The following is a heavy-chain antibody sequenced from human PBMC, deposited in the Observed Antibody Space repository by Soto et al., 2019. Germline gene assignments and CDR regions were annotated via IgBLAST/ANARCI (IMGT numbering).Heavy chain of an antibody. J-gene: IGHJ4*02. CDR3: ARGWGLVS. Sequence: QMEQSGAEVRKPGSSVKVSCKPSGGSLTSYPMAWVRQAPGQGFEWMGGIIPIHGTTEYAQKYQGRVTITADESTNRATLELTGLTSEDTAVYYCARGWGLVSWGQGTLVTVSS. D-gene: IGHD3-16*01. CDR2: IIPIHGTT. CDR1: GGSLTSYP. V-gene: IGHV1-69*01.